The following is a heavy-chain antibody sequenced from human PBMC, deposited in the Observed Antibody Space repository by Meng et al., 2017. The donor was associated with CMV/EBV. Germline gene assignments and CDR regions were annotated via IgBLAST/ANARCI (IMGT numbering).Heavy chain of an antibody. CDR1: GFTFSSYA. CDR2: ISYDGSNK. Sequence: GESLKISCAASGFTFSSYAMHWVRQAPGKGLEWVAVISYDGSNKYYADSVKGRFTISRDNSKNTLYLQMNSLRAEDTAVYYCARSSVGTGDTAMDPHDAFDIWGQGTMVTVSS. J-gene: IGHJ3*02. D-gene: IGHD5-18*01. V-gene: IGHV3-30-3*01. CDR3: ARSSVGTGDTAMDPHDAFDI.